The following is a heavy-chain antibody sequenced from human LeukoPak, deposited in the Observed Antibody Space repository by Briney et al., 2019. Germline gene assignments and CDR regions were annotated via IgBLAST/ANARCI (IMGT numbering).Heavy chain of an antibody. D-gene: IGHD6-13*01. Sequence: ASVNVSCKASGYIFTGYYIHWVRQAPGQGLEWMGCINPNSGVTRYAQKFQGRVTTTRDTAINTAYMEVSRLRSDDTAVYYCARGGNWQQLVEYYFDYWGQGTLVTVSS. V-gene: IGHV1-2*02. CDR2: INPNSGVT. J-gene: IGHJ4*02. CDR3: ARGGNWQQLVEYYFDY. CDR1: GYIFTGYY.